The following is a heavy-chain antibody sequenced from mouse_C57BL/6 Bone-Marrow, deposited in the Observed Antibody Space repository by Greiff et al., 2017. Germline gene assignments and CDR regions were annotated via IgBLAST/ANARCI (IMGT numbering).Heavy chain of an antibody. CDR1: GYTFTSYW. Sequence: VKLQQPGAELVKPGASVKMSCKASGYTFTSYWITWVKQRPGQGLAWIGDIYPGSGSTNYNEKFKSKATLTVDTSSSTAYMQLSSLTSEDSAVYYCARRNCAMDYWGQGTSVTVSS. CDR2: IYPGSGST. CDR3: ARRNCAMDY. V-gene: IGHV1-55*01. J-gene: IGHJ4*01.